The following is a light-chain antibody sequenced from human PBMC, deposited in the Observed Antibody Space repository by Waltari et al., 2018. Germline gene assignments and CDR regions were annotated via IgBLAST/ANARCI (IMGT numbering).Light chain of an antibody. CDR1: NIERKS. CDR3: QVWDRTSDHLYV. Sequence: SYVLTQPPSVSVAPGKTARVTCGGNNIERKSVHWYQQKPGRAPVLVVDDDSDRSSGIPERFSGSNSGNTATLSISGVEAGDEADYYCQVWDRTSDHLYVFGTGTKVTVL. J-gene: IGLJ1*01. V-gene: IGLV3-21*03. CDR2: DDS.